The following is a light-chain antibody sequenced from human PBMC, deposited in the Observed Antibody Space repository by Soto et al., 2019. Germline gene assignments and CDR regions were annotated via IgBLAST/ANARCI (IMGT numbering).Light chain of an antibody. CDR2: AAS. J-gene: IGKJ1*01. Sequence: AIRMYQSPSSFSASTGDRVTITCRASQGISSYLAWYQQKPGKAPKLLIYAASTLQSGVPSRFSGSGSGTDFTLTISCLQSEDFATYYCQQYYSYPQTFGQGTMVDIK. CDR3: QQYYSYPQT. CDR1: QGISSY. V-gene: IGKV1-8*01.